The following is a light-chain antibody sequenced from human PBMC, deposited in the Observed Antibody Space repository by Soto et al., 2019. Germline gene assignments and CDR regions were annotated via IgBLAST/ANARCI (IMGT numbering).Light chain of an antibody. V-gene: IGKV1-5*01. J-gene: IGKJ1*01. Sequence: IQMTQSPSTLSASVGDIVTITCRASQSISTWLAWYQQKPGKAPKLLIFDASTLQSGVPSRFSGSGSGTEFTLTISSLQPDDFATYYCQQYNTFSTFGQGTKVDI. CDR3: QQYNTFST. CDR1: QSISTW. CDR2: DAS.